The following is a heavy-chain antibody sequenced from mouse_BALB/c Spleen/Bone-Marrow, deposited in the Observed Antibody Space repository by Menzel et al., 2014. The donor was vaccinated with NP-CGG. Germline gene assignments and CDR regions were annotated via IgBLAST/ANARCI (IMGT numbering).Heavy chain of an antibody. V-gene: IGHV2-9*02. CDR1: GFSLTSYG. J-gene: IGHJ1*01. CDR2: IWAGGST. D-gene: IGHD2-3*01. Sequence: VQLQPSGPGLVAPSQSLSITCTVSGFSLTSYGVHWVRQPPGKGLEWLGVIWAGGSTNYNSALMSRLSISKDNSKSQVFLKMNSLQTDDKAMYYCVRGGGDGYYNWYFDVWGAGTTVTVSS. CDR3: VRGGGDGYYNWYFDV.